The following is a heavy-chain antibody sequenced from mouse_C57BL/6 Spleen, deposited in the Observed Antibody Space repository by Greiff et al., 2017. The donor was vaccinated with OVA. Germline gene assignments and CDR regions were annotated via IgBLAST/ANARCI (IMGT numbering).Heavy chain of an antibody. CDR2: INPNNGGT. J-gene: IGHJ3*01. CDR3: SRPYDSRSEGFGD. Sequence: EVQLQQSGPELVKPGASVKLSCKASGYTFTDYYMNWVKQRHGKSLEWIGDINPNNGGTSYNQKFKGKATLTVDKSSSTAYMELRSLTYEDSAVYDDSRPYDSRSEGFGDWGKGTLVTVSA. V-gene: IGHV1-26*01. D-gene: IGHD1-1*01. CDR1: GYTFTDYY.